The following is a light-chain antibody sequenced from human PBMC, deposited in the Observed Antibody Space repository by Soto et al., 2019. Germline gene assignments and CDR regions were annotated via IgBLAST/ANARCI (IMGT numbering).Light chain of an antibody. CDR2: GGS. CDR1: QTINNNY. V-gene: IGKV3-20*01. Sequence: MIFTNTHGPLSLSRGERVTLSCKASQTINNNYVAWYQQRPGRAPRLLVYGGSARATGIPDRFRGSGAGTDFTLTISRVEPENFGVYYCLHALHKLAFGGGTKVDIK. CDR3: LHALHKLA. J-gene: IGKJ4*01.